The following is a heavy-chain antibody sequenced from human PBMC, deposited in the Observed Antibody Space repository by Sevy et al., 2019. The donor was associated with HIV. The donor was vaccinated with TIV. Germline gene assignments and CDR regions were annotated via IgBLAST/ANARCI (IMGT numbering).Heavy chain of an antibody. V-gene: IGHV1-69*13. D-gene: IGHD2-21*02. CDR1: GGTISNYG. Sequence: ASVKVSCKASGGTISNYGFSWVRQAPGQGLEWVGGITPFFGTINDAQKFQDRVTITADESAGTVYLELSRLRSEDTAVYYCARGNAVTGRGDYFDFWGRGTLVTVSS. CDR2: ITPFFGTI. CDR3: ARGNAVTGRGDYFDF. J-gene: IGHJ4*02.